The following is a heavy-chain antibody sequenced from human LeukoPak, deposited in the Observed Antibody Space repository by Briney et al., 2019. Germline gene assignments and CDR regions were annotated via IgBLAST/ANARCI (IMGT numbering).Heavy chain of an antibody. Sequence: GGSVRLSCAASGFTFDDYAMHGVRRPPAKALEWVFVISWDCGSKYYADSVKGRFTITTDKSTNSLYLEMSSLRTEDTALYYCAKGSTNYYGAGCHQRTTYPDYWGQGTLVTVSS. CDR2: ISWDCGSK. V-gene: IGHV3-43*02. CDR1: GFTFDDYA. D-gene: IGHD3-10*01. CDR3: AKGSTNYYGAGCHQRTTYPDY. J-gene: IGHJ4*02.